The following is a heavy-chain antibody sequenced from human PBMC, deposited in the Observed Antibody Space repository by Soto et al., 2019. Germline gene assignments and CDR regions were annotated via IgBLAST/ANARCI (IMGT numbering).Heavy chain of an antibody. CDR3: AKDLDYDILTGNWFDP. J-gene: IGHJ5*02. CDR2: ISGSGGST. Sequence: GGSLRLSCAASGFTFSSYAMSWVRQAPGKGLEWVSAISGSGGSTYYADSVKGRFTISRDNSKNTLYLQMNSLRAEDTAVYYCAKDLDYDILTGNWFDPWGQGTLVTV. D-gene: IGHD3-9*01. V-gene: IGHV3-23*01. CDR1: GFTFSSYA.